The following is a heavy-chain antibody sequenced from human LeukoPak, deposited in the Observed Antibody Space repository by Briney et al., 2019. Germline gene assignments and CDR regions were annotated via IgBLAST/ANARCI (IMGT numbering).Heavy chain of an antibody. J-gene: IGHJ4*02. CDR3: AREIGSSSWPFDY. Sequence: PGGSLRLSCAASGFTFSSYSMNWVRQAPGKGLEWVSSISSSSSYIYYADSVKGRFTISRDNAKNSLYLQMNSLRAKDTAVYYCAREIGSSSWPFDYWGQGTLVTVSS. D-gene: IGHD6-13*01. V-gene: IGHV3-21*01. CDR2: ISSSSSYI. CDR1: GFTFSSYS.